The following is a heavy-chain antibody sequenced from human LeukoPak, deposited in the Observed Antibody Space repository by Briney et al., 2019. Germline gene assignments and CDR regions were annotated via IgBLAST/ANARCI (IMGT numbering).Heavy chain of an antibody. Sequence: SGTLSLTCTVSGGSISSSSYYWGWIRQPPGKVLEWIGSNYYSGSTYYNPSLKSRVTLSVDTSKNQFPLELSSVTAADTALYYCARTENYIPEDCFDPWGQGTLVTVSS. CDR3: ARTENYIPEDCFDP. CDR2: NYYSGST. CDR1: GGSISSSSYY. V-gene: IGHV4-39*01. D-gene: IGHD5-24*01. J-gene: IGHJ5*02.